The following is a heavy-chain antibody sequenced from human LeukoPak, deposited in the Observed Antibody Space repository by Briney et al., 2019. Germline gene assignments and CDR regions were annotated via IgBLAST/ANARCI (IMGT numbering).Heavy chain of an antibody. CDR1: GFTFDDYA. V-gene: IGHV3-9*01. D-gene: IGHD3-22*01. J-gene: IGHJ3*02. CDR3: ARGITMIVVVSPPI. Sequence: GGSLRLSCAASGFTFDDYAMHWVRQAPGKGLEWVSGISWNSGSIGYADSVKGRFTISRDNAKNSLYLQMNSLRAEDTAVYYCARGITMIVVVSPPIWGQGTMVTVSS. CDR2: ISWNSGSI.